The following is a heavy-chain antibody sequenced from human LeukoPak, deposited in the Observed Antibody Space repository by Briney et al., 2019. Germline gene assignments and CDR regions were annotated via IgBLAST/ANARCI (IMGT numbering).Heavy chain of an antibody. CDR1: GDSISSYH. Sequence: SETLSLTCTVSGDSISSYHWSWIRQPPGKGLEWIGHIYYTGSTNYNPSLKSRVTISLDTSKNQFSLKLSSVTAADTAVYYRTRSLGVVIHGGMDVWGQGTTVTVSS. D-gene: IGHD3-3*01. J-gene: IGHJ6*02. CDR3: TRSLGVVIHGGMDV. V-gene: IGHV4-59*01. CDR2: IYYTGST.